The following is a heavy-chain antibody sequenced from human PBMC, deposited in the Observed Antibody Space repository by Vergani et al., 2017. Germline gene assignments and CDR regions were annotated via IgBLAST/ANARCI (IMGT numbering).Heavy chain of an antibody. CDR3: ARDSIVATMWGFDY. CDR1: GFTFSSYG. CDR2: ISYDGSNK. D-gene: IGHD5-12*01. Sequence: QVQLVESGGGVVQPGRSLRLSCAASGFTFSSYGMHWVRQAPGKGLEWVAVISYDGSNKYYADSVKGRFTISRDNSKNTLYLQMNSLRAEDTAVYYCARDSIVATMWGFDYWGQGTLVTVSS. V-gene: IGHV3-30*03. J-gene: IGHJ4*02.